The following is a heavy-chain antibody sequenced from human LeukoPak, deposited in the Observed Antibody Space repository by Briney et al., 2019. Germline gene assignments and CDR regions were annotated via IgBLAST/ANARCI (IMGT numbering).Heavy chain of an antibody. D-gene: IGHD2-15*01. J-gene: IGHJ3*02. CDR2: IKQDGSEK. V-gene: IGHV3-7*01. CDR3: ARAKTRKDIVVVVAAIAGTFDI. Sequence: GGFLRLSCAASGFTFSSYWMSWVRQAPGKGLEWVANIKQDGSEKYYVDSVKGRFTISRDNAKNSLYLQMNSLRAEDTAVYYCARAKTRKDIVVVVAAIAGTFDIWGQGTMVTVSS. CDR1: GFTFSSYW.